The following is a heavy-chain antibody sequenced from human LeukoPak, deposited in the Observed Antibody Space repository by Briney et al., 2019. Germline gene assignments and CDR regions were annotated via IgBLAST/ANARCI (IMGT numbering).Heavy chain of an antibody. CDR2: IWYDGSNK. V-gene: IGHV3-33*01. D-gene: IGHD3-22*01. CDR3: ARERRSGYMYYFDY. CDR1: GFTFSSYG. Sequence: GGSLRLSCAASGFTFSSYGMHWVRQAPGKGLEWVAVIWYDGSNKYYADSVKGRFTISRDNSKNTLYLQMNSLRAEDTAVYYCARERRSGYMYYFDYWGQGTQVTVSS. J-gene: IGHJ4*02.